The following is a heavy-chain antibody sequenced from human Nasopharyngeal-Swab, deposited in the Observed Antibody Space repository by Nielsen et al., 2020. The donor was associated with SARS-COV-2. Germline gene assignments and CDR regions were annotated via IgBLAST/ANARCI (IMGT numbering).Heavy chain of an antibody. CDR3: AASQWGEYFDY. Sequence: SVKVSCKVSGSTLIEISMHWVRQAHGRGLEWMGGFDPEDGETIYAQKFQGRVTMTEDTSIDTVYMELRSLRSEDTAVYYCAASQWGEYFDYWGQGTLVSVSS. CDR2: FDPEDGET. V-gene: IGHV1-24*01. CDR1: GSTLIEIS. D-gene: IGHD3-16*01. J-gene: IGHJ4*02.